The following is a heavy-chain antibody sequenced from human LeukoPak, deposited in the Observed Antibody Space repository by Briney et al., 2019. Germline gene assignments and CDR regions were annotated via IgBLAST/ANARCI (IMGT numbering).Heavy chain of an antibody. CDR2: VSGDGYTT. J-gene: IGHJ6*02. CDR1: EFTFGDYA. V-gene: IGHV3-43*02. CDR3: AKEVVEVIPTAVDGELYFYYYGMDV. D-gene: IGHD2-2*01. Sequence: GGSLRLSCVASEFTFGDYAMSWVRQVPGKGLEWVSLVSGDGYTTYYADSVKGRFSISRDNRKNSLYLQMNSLRADDTALYYCAKEVVEVIPTAVDGELYFYYYGMDVWGQGTTVIVSS.